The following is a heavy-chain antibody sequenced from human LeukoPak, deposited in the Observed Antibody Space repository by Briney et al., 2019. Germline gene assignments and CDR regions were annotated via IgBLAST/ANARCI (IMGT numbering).Heavy chain of an antibody. CDR1: GGSISSYY. J-gene: IGHJ4*02. D-gene: IGHD6-6*01. CDR2: IYYSGGT. CDR3: AGGGLYSSSPPYGY. Sequence: SETLSLTCTVSGGSISSYYWSWIRQPPGKGLEWIGYIYYSGGTNYNPSLKSRVTISVDTSKNQFSLKLSSVTAADTAVYYCAGGGLYSSSPPYGYWGQGTLVTVSS. V-gene: IGHV4-59*12.